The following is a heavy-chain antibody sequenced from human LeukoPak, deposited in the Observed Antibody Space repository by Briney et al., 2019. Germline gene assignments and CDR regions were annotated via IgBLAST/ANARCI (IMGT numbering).Heavy chain of an antibody. CDR3: TRAVAGHPD. V-gene: IGHV4-34*01. J-gene: IGHJ4*02. CDR1: GVAFSNYY. D-gene: IGHD6-19*01. Sequence: PSETLSLTCAVSGVAFSNYYWSWVRQSPTKGLEWIEEINHSGYTNYNPSLKSRVTISIDTSRNQFSLMVISVTAADTGVYYCTRAVAGHPDWGQGTLVTVSS. CDR2: INHSGYT.